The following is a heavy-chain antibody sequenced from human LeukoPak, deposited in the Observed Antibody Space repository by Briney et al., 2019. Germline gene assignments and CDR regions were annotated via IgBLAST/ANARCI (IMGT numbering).Heavy chain of an antibody. D-gene: IGHD3-22*01. CDR3: AKDRGSSGYYFIRQDLYGMDV. CDR1: GFTFSSYA. V-gene: IGHV3-23*01. Sequence: GSLRLSCAASGFTFSSYAMSWVRQAPGKGLEWVSAISGSGGSTYYADSVKGRFTISRDNSKNTLYLQMNSLRAEDTAVYYCAKDRGSSGYYFIRQDLYGMDVWGQGTTVTVSS. CDR2: ISGSGGST. J-gene: IGHJ6*02.